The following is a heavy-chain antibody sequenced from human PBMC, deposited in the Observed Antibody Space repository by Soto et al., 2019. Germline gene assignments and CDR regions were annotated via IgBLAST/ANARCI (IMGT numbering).Heavy chain of an antibody. CDR1: GGSVSTGMKD. J-gene: IGHJ4*01. Sequence: PSETLSLTCTVSGGSVSTGMKDWGWVRQPPGKALEFIGYMYKTGETLLNSSLKSRVTLSMATSKNQFSLTLSSVTAADTAVYYCARVHVMVVAGSTFDYWGHGTLVTVSS. CDR3: ARVHVMVVAGSTFDY. V-gene: IGHV4-61*01. CDR2: MYKTGET. D-gene: IGHD6-19*01.